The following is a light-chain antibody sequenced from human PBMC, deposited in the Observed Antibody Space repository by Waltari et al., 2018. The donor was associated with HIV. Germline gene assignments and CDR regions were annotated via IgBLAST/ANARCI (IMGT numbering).Light chain of an antibody. CDR3: SLYLDGGVSV. V-gene: IGLV8-61*01. CDR2: SSK. CDR1: FGSVSSGNY. Sequence: QTVVTQEPSLSVSPGGTVTLTCGLTFGSVSSGNYPSWYQETPGQPPRVLIYSSKTGSSGFPDRYAGSILGDRAALTITGAQADDESAYYCSLYLDGGVSVFCGGTRLSV. J-gene: IGLJ3*02.